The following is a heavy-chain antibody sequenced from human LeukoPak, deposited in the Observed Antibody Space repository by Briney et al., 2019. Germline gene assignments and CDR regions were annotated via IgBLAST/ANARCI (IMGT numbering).Heavy chain of an antibody. V-gene: IGHV4-4*07. CDR2: FYASGTT. Sequence: SETLSLTCTVSGGSIVSHYWNWIRQPAGRGLEWIGRFYASGTTNTSPSLKSRVTISVDTSKNQFSLKLSSVTAADTAVYYCAKDSSTWGNLAGHFDSWGQGTLVTVSS. D-gene: IGHD6-13*01. CDR3: AKDSSTWGNLAGHFDS. CDR1: GGSIVSHY. J-gene: IGHJ4*02.